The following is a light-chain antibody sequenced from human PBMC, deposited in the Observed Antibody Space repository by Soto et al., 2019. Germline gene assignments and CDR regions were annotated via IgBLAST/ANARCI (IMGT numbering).Light chain of an antibody. V-gene: IGLV2-14*01. CDR3: TSYTRSGNYV. CDR2: DVS. CDR1: SSDVGAYDY. J-gene: IGLJ1*01. Sequence: QSVLTQPASVSGSPGQSIAISCTGTSSDVGAYDYVYWYQQHPGKAPKLMIYDVSNRPSGVSNRFSGSKSANTASVTISGLQTEDEADYYCTSYTRSGNYVFGTGTKVTVL.